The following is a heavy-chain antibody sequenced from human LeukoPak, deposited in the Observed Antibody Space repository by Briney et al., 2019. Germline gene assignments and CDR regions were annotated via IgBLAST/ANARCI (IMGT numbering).Heavy chain of an antibody. J-gene: IGHJ5*02. V-gene: IGHV1-2*02. CDR2: INPNSGGT. D-gene: IGHD4-11*01. CDR1: GYTFTGYY. CDR3: ARVFDYSMDWFDP. Sequence: ASVKVSCKASGYTFTGYYMHWVRQAPGQGLEWMGWINPNSGGTNYAQKFQGRVTMTRDTSISTAYMELSRLRSDDTAVYYCARVFDYSMDWFDPWGQGTLVTVSS.